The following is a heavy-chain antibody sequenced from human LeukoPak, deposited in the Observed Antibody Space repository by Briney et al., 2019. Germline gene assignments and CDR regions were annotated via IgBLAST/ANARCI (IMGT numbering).Heavy chain of an antibody. J-gene: IGHJ4*02. CDR1: GNSISSYY. Sequence: SETLSLTCTVSGNSISSYYWSWIRQPPGMGLEWIGYIYYIGSTNYNPSLKSRVTISVDTSKNQFSLKLNSVTAADTAVYYCARVATVTSRPTFDYWGQGTLVTVSS. V-gene: IGHV4-59*01. CDR3: ARVATVTSRPTFDY. D-gene: IGHD4-17*01. CDR2: IYYIGST.